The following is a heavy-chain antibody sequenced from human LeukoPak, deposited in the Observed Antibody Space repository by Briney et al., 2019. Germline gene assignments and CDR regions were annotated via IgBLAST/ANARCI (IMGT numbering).Heavy chain of an antibody. CDR3: VGGALDY. CDR1: GFTFSDYW. V-gene: IGHV3-7*04. Sequence: GGSLRLSCAASGFTFSDYWMSWVRQAPGQGLAWVAHINQDGSEQHCVGSVEGRFTISRDNAKNSLYVQMDSLRAEDTAVYYCVGGALDYWGQGTPVTVSS. D-gene: IGHD3-16*01. J-gene: IGHJ1*01. CDR2: INQDGSEQ.